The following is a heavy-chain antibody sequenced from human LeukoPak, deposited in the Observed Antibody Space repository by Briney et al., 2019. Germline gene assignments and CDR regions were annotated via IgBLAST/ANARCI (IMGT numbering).Heavy chain of an antibody. CDR3: ARATIQLWRTGVYWFDP. CDR2: MNPNSGNT. J-gene: IGHJ5*02. Sequence: GASVEVSCKASGYTFTSYDINWVRQATGQGLEWMGWMNPNSGNTGYAQKFQGRVTMTRNTSISTAYMELSSLRSEDTAVYYCARATIQLWRTGVYWFDPWGQGTLVTVSS. D-gene: IGHD5-18*01. V-gene: IGHV1-8*01. CDR1: GYTFTSYD.